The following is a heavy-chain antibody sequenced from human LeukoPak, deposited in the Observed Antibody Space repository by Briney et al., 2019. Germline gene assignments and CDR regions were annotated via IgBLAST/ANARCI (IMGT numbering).Heavy chain of an antibody. CDR3: ARELRFLEFDYYYYGMDV. Sequence: ASVKVSCKASGYTFTSYGINWVRQATGQGLEWMGWMNPNSGNTGYAQKFQGRVTMTRNTSISTAYMELSSLRSEDTAVYYCARELRFLEFDYYYYGMDVWGQGTTVTVSS. CDR1: GYTFTSYG. D-gene: IGHD3-3*01. CDR2: MNPNSGNT. J-gene: IGHJ6*02. V-gene: IGHV1-8*02.